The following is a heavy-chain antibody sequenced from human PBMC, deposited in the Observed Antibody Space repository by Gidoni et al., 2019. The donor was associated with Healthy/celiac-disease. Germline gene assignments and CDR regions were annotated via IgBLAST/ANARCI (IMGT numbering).Heavy chain of an antibody. V-gene: IGHV3-48*02. Sequence: EVQLLESGGGLVQPGGSLRLSCAASGFTFSSYSMNWVRQAPGKGLEWVSYISSSSSTIYYADSVKGRFTISRDNAKNSLYLQMNSLRDEDTAVYYCARVNYYDSSGYYPGYYFDYWGQGTLVTVSS. CDR2: ISSSSSTI. CDR3: ARVNYYDSSGYYPGYYFDY. CDR1: GFTFSSYS. J-gene: IGHJ4*02. D-gene: IGHD3-22*01.